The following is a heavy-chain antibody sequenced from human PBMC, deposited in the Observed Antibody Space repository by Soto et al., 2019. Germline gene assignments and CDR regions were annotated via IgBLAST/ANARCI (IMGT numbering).Heavy chain of an antibody. D-gene: IGHD6-13*01. CDR1: GFTFSNAW. J-gene: IGHJ6*02. CDR3: TTGEVRAAAGTVDYYYYYGMDV. V-gene: IGHV3-15*01. CDR2: IKSKTDGGTT. Sequence: GGSLRLSCAASGFTFSNAWMSWVRQAPGKGLEWVGRIKSKTDGGTTDYAAPVKGRFTISRDDSKNTLYLQMNSLKTEDTAVYYCTTGEVRAAAGTVDYYYYYGMDVWGQGTTVTVSS.